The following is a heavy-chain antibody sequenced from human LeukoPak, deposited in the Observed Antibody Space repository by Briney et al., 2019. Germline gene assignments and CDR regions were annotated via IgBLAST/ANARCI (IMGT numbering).Heavy chain of an antibody. V-gene: IGHV1-8*01. J-gene: IGHJ6*04. Sequence: ASVKVSCKASGYTFTSYDINWVRQATGQGLEWMGWMNPNSGNTGYAQKFQGRVTMTRNTSISTAYMELSSLRSEDTAVYYCASLRGTDCSGGSCSPDVWGKGTRSPSPQ. CDR1: GYTFTSYD. D-gene: IGHD2-15*01. CDR3: ASLRGTDCSGGSCSPDV. CDR2: MNPNSGNT.